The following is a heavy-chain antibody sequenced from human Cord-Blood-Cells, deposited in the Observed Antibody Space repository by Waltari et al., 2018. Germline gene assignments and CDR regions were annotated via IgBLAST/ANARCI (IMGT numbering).Heavy chain of an antibody. CDR1: GYTFPSYG. D-gene: IGHD1-26*01. Sequence: QVQLVQSGAEVKKPGASVKVSCKASGYTFPSYGISWVRQAHGQGLEWMGCISAYNGNTNYSQQLKGRVPMTTDTSTSTAYMELGSLRSDDTAVYYCARDEVLGASDYWGQGTLVTVSS. CDR2: ISAYNGNT. CDR3: ARDEVLGASDY. J-gene: IGHJ4*02. V-gene: IGHV1-18*01.